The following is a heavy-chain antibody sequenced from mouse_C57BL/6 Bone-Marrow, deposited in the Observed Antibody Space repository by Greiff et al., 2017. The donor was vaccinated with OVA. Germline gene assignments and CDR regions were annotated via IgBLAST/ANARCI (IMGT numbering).Heavy chain of an antibody. Sequence: EVKLMESGGGLVQPGGSLSLSCAASGFTFTDYYMSWVRQPPGKALEWLGFIRNKANGYTTEYSASVKGRFTISRDNSQSILYLQMNALRAEDSATYYCARYKRSYGYFDVWGTGTTVTVSS. CDR2: IRNKANGYTT. V-gene: IGHV7-3*01. J-gene: IGHJ1*03. CDR1: GFTFTDYY. CDR3: ARYKRSYGYFDV.